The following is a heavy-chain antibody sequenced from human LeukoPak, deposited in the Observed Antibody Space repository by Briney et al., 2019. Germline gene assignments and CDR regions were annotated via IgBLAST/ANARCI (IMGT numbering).Heavy chain of an antibody. Sequence: SGGSLRLSCAASGFTFSSYAMSWVRQAPGKGLEWVSAISGSGGSTYYADSVKGRFTISRDNSKNTLYLQMNSLRAEDTAVYYCAKDFSYGYASFDYWGQGTLVTVSS. D-gene: IGHD5-18*01. J-gene: IGHJ4*02. CDR2: ISGSGGST. CDR3: AKDFSYGYASFDY. CDR1: GFTFSSYA. V-gene: IGHV3-23*01.